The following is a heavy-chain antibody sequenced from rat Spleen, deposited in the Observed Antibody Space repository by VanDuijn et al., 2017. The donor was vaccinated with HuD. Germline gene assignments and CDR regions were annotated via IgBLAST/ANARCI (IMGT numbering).Heavy chain of an antibody. CDR3: ARDRTYYGYSPFAY. V-gene: IGHV2-1*01. CDR2: LWGDGST. D-gene: IGHD1-9*01. Sequence: QVQLKESGPGLVQPSQTLSLICTVSGFSLISNSVHWVRQPPGKGLEWMGGLWGDGSTDFNSALKSRLSISRDTSKSQVFLKMNSLQTEDTATYYCARDRTYYGYSPFAYWGQGTLVTVSS. CDR1: GFSLISNS. J-gene: IGHJ3*01.